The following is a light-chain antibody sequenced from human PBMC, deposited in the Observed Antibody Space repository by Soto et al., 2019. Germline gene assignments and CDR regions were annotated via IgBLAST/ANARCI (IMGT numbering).Light chain of an antibody. CDR2: DAS. CDR1: QSVSSY. J-gene: IGKJ1*01. V-gene: IGKV3-11*01. Sequence: DIVLTQSPATLYLPPGDRATLSCRASQSVSSYLAWYQQKPGQAPRLLIYDASNRATGIPARFSGSGSGTDFTLTISSLEPEDFAVYYCQQRSNWPPTFGQGTKVDIK. CDR3: QQRSNWPPT.